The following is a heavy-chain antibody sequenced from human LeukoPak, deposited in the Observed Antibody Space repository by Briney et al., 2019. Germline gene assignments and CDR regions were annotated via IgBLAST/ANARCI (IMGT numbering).Heavy chain of an antibody. J-gene: IGHJ6*02. Sequence: GGSLRLSCAASGFTFSSYAMTWGRQAPGEGLEWVSAISGSGSSTYYADSVKGRFIISRDSSKNTLYLKMNSLRAEDTAVYYCAKAPPDSYYYYYGMDVWGQATTVTVSS. CDR2: ISGSGSST. CDR3: AKAPPDSYYYYYGMDV. CDR1: GFTFSSYA. V-gene: IGHV3-23*01. D-gene: IGHD5-18*01.